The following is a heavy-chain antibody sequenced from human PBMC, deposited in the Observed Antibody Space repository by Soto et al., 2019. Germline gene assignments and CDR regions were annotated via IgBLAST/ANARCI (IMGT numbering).Heavy chain of an antibody. CDR3: SIDTDSSGWFAFYY. CDR1: GDSVSSNSAA. J-gene: IGHJ4*02. Sequence: SQTLSLTCAISGDSVSSNSAAWNWIRQSPSRGLEWLGRTYYRSKWYNDYAVSVKSRITINPDTSKNQFSLQLNSVTPEDTAVYYWSIDTDSSGWFAFYYWGKGSLVPVDS. D-gene: IGHD6-19*01. CDR2: TYYRSKWYN. V-gene: IGHV6-1*01.